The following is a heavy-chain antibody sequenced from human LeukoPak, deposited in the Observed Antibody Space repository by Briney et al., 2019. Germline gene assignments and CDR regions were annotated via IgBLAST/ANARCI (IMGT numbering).Heavy chain of an antibody. CDR3: ARHRTASDY. V-gene: IGHV3-48*01. J-gene: IGHJ4*02. D-gene: IGHD3-16*02. CDR1: GFTFSSYS. CDR2: ISSISYSI. Sequence: GGSLRLSCAASGFTFSSYSMNWVRQAPGKGLEWVSYISSISYSIYYADSVKGRFTISRDNAKNSLYLQMNSLRAEDTAVYYCARHRTASDYWGQGTLVTVSS.